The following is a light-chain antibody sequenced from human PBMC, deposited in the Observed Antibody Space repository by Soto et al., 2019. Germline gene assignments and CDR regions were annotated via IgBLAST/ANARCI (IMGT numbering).Light chain of an antibody. CDR1: QSVSSSS. V-gene: IGKV3-20*01. J-gene: IGKJ1*01. CDR2: GAS. Sequence: EIVLTQFPDTLSLSPGERATLSCRASQSVSSSSLAWYQQKRGQAPRLLIHGASSRATGIPDRFSGSGSGTDFTLTISILEPEDFAVYYCQQYGSSPRTFCQGTKVEV. CDR3: QQYGSSPRT.